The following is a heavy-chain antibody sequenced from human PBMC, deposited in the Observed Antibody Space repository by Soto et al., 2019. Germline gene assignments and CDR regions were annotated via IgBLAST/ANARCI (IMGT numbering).Heavy chain of an antibody. Sequence: EVQLVESGGGLVQPGGSLRLSCEASGFTLSSYSMNWARQAPGQGLEWVSYISSSSSTIYYADSVKGRFTISRDNAKNSLYLQMHSLRDEDTAVYYCAIDNPRSSGWDVWCQGTTVTVSS. J-gene: IGHJ6*02. CDR2: ISSSSSTI. CDR3: AIDNPRSSGWDV. CDR1: GFTLSSYS. V-gene: IGHV3-48*02.